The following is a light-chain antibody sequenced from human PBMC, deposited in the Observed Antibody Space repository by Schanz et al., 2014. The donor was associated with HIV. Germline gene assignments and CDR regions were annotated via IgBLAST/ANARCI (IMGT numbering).Light chain of an antibody. CDR2: GAS. V-gene: IGKV3-15*01. J-gene: IGKJ5*01. Sequence: EIVLTQSPATLSVSLGERATLSCRASQSVSSSLAWYQQKPGQAPRLLIYGASIRATDIPARFSGGGSGTEFTLTINSLQSEDFAVYYCQQYNDWPPITFGQGTRLEIK. CDR3: QQYNDWPPIT. CDR1: QSVSSS.